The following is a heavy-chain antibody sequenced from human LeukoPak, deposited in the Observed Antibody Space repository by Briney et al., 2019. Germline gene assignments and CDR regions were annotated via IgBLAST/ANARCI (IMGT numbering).Heavy chain of an antibody. CDR1: GYTFTGYY. J-gene: IGHJ4*02. V-gene: IGHV1-2*02. CDR3: ARVSSSWPV. Sequence: GASVKVSCKASGYTFTGYYMHWVRQAPGQGLEWMGWINPNSGGTNYAQKFQGRVTITADESTSTAYMELSSLRSEDTAVYYCARVSSSWPVWGQGTLVTVSS. CDR2: INPNSGGT. D-gene: IGHD6-13*01.